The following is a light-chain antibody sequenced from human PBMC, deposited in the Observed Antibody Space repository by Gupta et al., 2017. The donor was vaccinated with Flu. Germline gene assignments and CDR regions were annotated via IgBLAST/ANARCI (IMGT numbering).Light chain of an antibody. V-gene: IGLV2-14*01. CDR3: ISYTSRHTFV. CDR1: SSDVSGYDF. CDR2: DVN. J-gene: IGLJ1*01. Sequence: QSALTQPASVSGSPGQAITISCSGISSDVSGYDFVSWYQHYPGKAPKLMISDVNTRPAVISNRFSGSKSGNTASLTISGLQAEDEADYYCISYTSRHTFVFGTGTKVTVL.